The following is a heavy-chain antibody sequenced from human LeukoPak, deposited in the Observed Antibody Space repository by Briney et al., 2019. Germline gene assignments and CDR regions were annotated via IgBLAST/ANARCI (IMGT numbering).Heavy chain of an antibody. CDR1: GGSISSYY. J-gene: IGHJ4*02. D-gene: IGHD3-3*01. Sequence: PSETLSLTCSVSGGSISSYYWSWIRQPPGKGLEWIGYIYYSGSTNYNPSPKSRVTISVDTSKNQFSLKLSSVTAADTAVYYCARVADDFWSGYLPYWGQGTLVTVSS. CDR2: IYYSGST. V-gene: IGHV4-59*01. CDR3: ARVADDFWSGYLPY.